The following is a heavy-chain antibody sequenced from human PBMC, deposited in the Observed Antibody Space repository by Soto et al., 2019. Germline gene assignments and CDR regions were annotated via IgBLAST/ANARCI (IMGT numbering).Heavy chain of an antibody. V-gene: IGHV4-30-4*01. J-gene: IGHJ2*01. CDR2: IYYSGST. CDR1: GGSISSGDYY. CDR3: ARDTPATVTTTRRNWYFDL. D-gene: IGHD4-17*01. Sequence: PSETLSLTCTVSGGSISSGDYYWSWIRQPPGKGLEWIGYIYYSGSTYYNPSLKSRVTISVDTSKNQFSLKLSSVTAADTAVYYCARDTPATVTTTRRNWYFDLWGRGTLVTVSS.